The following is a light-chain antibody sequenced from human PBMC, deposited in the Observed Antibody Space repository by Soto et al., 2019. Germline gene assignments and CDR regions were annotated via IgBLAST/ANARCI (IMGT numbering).Light chain of an antibody. V-gene: IGKV1-39*01. CDR2: AAS. Sequence: DIQMTQSPSSLSASVGDRVTIPCRATQSISSFLNWYQQKPGKAPKLLIYAASNLQSGVPSRFSGSGSGTDFILTINNLQPEDFATYYCQQSYRTPYTFGQGTKLEIK. J-gene: IGKJ2*01. CDR3: QQSYRTPYT. CDR1: QSISSF.